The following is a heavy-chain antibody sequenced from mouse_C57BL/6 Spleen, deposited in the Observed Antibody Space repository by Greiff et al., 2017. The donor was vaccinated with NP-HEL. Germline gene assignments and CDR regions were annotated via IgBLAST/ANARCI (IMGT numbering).Heavy chain of an antibody. CDR1: GFTFSSYA. CDR3: AREGGGNYVAMDY. Sequence: EVQGVESGGGLVKPGGSLKLSCAASGFTFSSYAMSWVRQTPEKRLEWVATISDGGSYTYYPDNVKGRFTISRDNAKNNLYLQMSHLKSEDTAMYYCAREGGGNYVAMDYWGQGTSVTVSS. V-gene: IGHV5-4*01. D-gene: IGHD2-1*01. CDR2: ISDGGSYT. J-gene: IGHJ4*01.